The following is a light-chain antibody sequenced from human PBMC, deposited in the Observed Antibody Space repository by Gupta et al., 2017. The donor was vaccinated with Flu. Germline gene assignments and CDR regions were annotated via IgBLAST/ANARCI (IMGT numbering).Light chain of an antibody. Sequence: QSAPTQPRSVSGSPGQSVTISCTGTSNDVGGYNRVSWYEQRPGKAPKLILYDVTERPAGVPDRFSGSKSGNTASLTISGLQADEEADYYCSSHAGRGTWVFGTGTTVTVL. J-gene: IGLJ1*01. CDR3: SSHAGRGTWV. CDR2: DVT. CDR1: SNDVGGYNR. V-gene: IGLV2-11*01.